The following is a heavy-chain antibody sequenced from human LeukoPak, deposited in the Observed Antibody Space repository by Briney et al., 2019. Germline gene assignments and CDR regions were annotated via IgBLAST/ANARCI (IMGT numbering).Heavy chain of an antibody. Sequence: GGSLRLSCAASGFTFSSYSMNWVRQAPGKGLEWVSSISSSSSYIYYADSVKGRFTISRDDSRNTLYLQMNSLRAEDTAVYYCTKHSSALYYYDSSGYAFDYWGQGTLVTVSS. CDR1: GFTFSSYS. D-gene: IGHD3-22*01. CDR3: TKHSSALYYYDSSGYAFDY. CDR2: ISSSSSYI. J-gene: IGHJ4*02. V-gene: IGHV3-21*01.